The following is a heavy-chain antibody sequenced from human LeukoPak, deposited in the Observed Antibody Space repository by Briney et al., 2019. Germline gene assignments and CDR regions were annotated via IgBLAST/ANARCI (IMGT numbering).Heavy chain of an antibody. J-gene: IGHJ4*02. Sequence: SETLSLTCTVSLGSISSTGYYWGWIRQPPGKGLEWIGNIYYSGNTYYNPSLDSRVTISVDTSKNQFSLKLSSVTAADTAVYYCARRGGVGATDFDSWGQGTLVTVSS. D-gene: IGHD1-26*01. CDR1: LGSISSTGYY. CDR3: ARRGGVGATDFDS. CDR2: IYYSGNT. V-gene: IGHV4-39*01.